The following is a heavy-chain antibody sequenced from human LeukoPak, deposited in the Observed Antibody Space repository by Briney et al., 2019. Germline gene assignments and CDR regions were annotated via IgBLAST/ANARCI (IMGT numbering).Heavy chain of an antibody. CDR2: IRSSGSTI. Sequence: GGSLRLSCAASGFTFSSYSMNWVRQAPGKGLEWVSYIRSSGSTIYYADSVKGRFTISRDNAKNSLYLQMNSLRDEDTAVYYCARDRSSPRVAFDIWGQGTMVTVSS. J-gene: IGHJ3*02. CDR1: GFTFSSYS. CDR3: ARDRSSPRVAFDI. V-gene: IGHV3-48*02. D-gene: IGHD2-2*01.